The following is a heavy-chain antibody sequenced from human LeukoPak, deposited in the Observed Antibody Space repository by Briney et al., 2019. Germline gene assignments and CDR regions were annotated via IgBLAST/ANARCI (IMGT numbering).Heavy chain of an antibody. V-gene: IGHV3-7*01. Sequence: GGSLRLSCAASGFTFSSYWMSWVRQAPGKGLEWVANITQDGSEKYYVDSVKGRFTTSRDNAKNSLYLQMNSLRAEDTAVYYCARVLRFLEWLPSYMDVWGKGTTVTVSS. CDR1: GFTFSSYW. CDR2: ITQDGSEK. CDR3: ARVLRFLEWLPSYMDV. D-gene: IGHD3-3*01. J-gene: IGHJ6*04.